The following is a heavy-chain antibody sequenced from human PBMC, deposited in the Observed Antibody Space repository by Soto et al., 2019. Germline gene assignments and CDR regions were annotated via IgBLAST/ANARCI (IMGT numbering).Heavy chain of an antibody. D-gene: IGHD3-3*01. V-gene: IGHV3-30-3*01. CDR3: ARDQLRFLEWLSSDGMDV. CDR2: ISYDGSNK. J-gene: IGHJ6*02. CDR1: GFTFSSYA. Sequence: QVQLVESGGGVVQPGRSLRLSCAASGFTFSSYAMHWVRQAPGKGLEWVAVISYDGSNKYYADSVKGRFTISRDNSKNTLYLQRNSLRAEDTAVYYCARDQLRFLEWLSSDGMDVWGQGTTVTVSS.